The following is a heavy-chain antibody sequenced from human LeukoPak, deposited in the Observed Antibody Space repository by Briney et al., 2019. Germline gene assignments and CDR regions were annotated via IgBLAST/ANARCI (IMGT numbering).Heavy chain of an antibody. J-gene: IGHJ4*02. D-gene: IGHD4-23*01. CDR1: GGSIRSYY. Sequence: SETLSLTCTVSGGSIRSYYWSWIRQPPGKGLEWIGYTYHSGSTYYNPSLKSRVTISVDRSKNQFSLKLSSVTAADTAVYYCASDYGGYFDYWGQGTLVTVSS. CDR2: TYHSGST. V-gene: IGHV4-30-2*01. CDR3: ASDYGGYFDY.